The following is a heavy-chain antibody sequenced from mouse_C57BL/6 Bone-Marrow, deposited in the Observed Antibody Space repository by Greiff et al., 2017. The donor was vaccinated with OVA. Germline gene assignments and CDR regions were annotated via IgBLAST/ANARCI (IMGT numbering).Heavy chain of an antibody. CDR3: ARKWDYYGSSYGWYFDV. Sequence: VHLVESGPGLVAPSQSQSITCTVSGFSLTSYAISWVRQPPGKGLEWLGVIWTGGGTNYNSALKSRLSISKDNSKSQVFLKMNSLQTDDTARYYCARKWDYYGSSYGWYFDVWGTGTTVTVSS. V-gene: IGHV2-9-1*01. D-gene: IGHD1-1*01. CDR1: GFSLTSYA. J-gene: IGHJ1*03. CDR2: IWTGGGT.